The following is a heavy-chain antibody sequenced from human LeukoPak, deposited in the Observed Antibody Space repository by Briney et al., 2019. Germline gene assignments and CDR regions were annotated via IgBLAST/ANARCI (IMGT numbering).Heavy chain of an antibody. V-gene: IGHV4-34*01. D-gene: IGHD5-24*01. CDR2: INHSGST. J-gene: IGHJ4*02. CDR1: GGSFSGYY. Sequence: PSETLSLTCAVYGGSFSGYYWSWIRQPPGKGLEWIGEINHSGSTNYNASLRSRVTISVDTSKNQFSLKLNSVTAADTAVFYCARGRGYNAFDYWGQGTLVILSS. CDR3: ARGRGYNAFDY.